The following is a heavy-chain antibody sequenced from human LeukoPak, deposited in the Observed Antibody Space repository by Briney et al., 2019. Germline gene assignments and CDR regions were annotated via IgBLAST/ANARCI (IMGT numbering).Heavy chain of an antibody. Sequence: GGSLRLSCAASGFTFSRYTMNWVRQAPGKGLEWVGRIKSKTDGGTTDYAAPVKGRFTISRDDSKNTLYLQMNSLKTENTAVYYCTTYNWNFNYFDYWGQGTLVTVSS. CDR1: GFTFSRYT. J-gene: IGHJ4*02. CDR2: IKSKTDGGTT. V-gene: IGHV3-15*07. D-gene: IGHD1-7*01. CDR3: TTYNWNFNYFDY.